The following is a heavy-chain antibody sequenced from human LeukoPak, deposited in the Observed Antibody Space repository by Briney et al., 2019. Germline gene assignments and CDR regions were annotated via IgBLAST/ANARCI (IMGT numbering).Heavy chain of an antibody. CDR2: INLNSGGT. Sequence: ASVKVSCKASGYTFTGYYLNWVRQAPGQGLEWMGRINLNSGGTNYAQNFQGRVTMTRDTSISTAYMELNSLRSEDTAVYYCARGPVYCSSTSCHNYYYYSMDVWGQGTTVTVSS. D-gene: IGHD2-2*02. J-gene: IGHJ6*02. V-gene: IGHV1-2*06. CDR1: GYTFTGYY. CDR3: ARGPVYCSSTSCHNYYYYSMDV.